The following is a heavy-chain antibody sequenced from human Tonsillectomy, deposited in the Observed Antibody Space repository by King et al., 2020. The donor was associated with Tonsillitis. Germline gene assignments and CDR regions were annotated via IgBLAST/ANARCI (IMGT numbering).Heavy chain of an antibody. Sequence: QLVQSGAEVKKPGASVKVSCKASGYTFISYGINWVRQAPGQGLEWMGWISAYNDNTNYAQKLQGRVTMTTDTSTSTAYMELRSLRSDDTAVYYCAREPGEWERSDSFDIWGQGTMVTVSS. CDR2: ISAYNDNT. D-gene: IGHD1-26*01. V-gene: IGHV1-18*01. CDR3: AREPGEWERSDSFDI. J-gene: IGHJ3*02. CDR1: GYTFISYG.